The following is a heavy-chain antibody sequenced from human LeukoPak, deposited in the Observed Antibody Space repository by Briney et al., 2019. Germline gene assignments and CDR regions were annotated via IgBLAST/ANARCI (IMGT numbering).Heavy chain of an antibody. CDR3: ARGAGVLMVYAIFDY. V-gene: IGHV1-2*02. J-gene: IGHJ4*02. CDR1: GNTFTGYY. D-gene: IGHD2-8*01. CDR2: INPNSGGT. Sequence: GASVKVSCKASGNTFTGYYMHWVRQAPGQGLEWMGWINPNSGGTNYAQKFQGRVTMTRDTSISTAYMELSRLRSDDTAVYYCARGAGVLMVYAIFDYWGQGTLVTVSS.